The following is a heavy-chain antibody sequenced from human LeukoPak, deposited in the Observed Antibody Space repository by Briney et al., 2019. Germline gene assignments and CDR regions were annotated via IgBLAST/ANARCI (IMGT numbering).Heavy chain of an antibody. Sequence: GGSLRLSCAASGFTFSSYAMSWVRQAPGKGLEWVSAISGSGGSTYYADSVKGRFTISRDNSKNTLYLQMNSLRAEDTAVYYCAKDQHYYDGSGYYPDAFDIWGQGTMVTVSS. CDR2: ISGSGGST. J-gene: IGHJ3*02. V-gene: IGHV3-23*01. CDR1: GFTFSSYA. D-gene: IGHD3-22*01. CDR3: AKDQHYYDGSGYYPDAFDI.